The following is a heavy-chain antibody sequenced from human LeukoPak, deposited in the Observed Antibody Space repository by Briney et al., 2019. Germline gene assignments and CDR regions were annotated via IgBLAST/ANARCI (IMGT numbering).Heavy chain of an antibody. V-gene: IGHV1-8*01. CDR3: ARSPPTQGGYYYYGMDV. CDR2: MNPNSGNT. CDR1: GYTFTSYD. D-gene: IGHD3-16*01. J-gene: IGHJ6*02. Sequence: ASVKVSCKASGYTFTSYDINWVRQATGQGLEWMGWMNPNSGNTGYAQKFQGRVTMTRNASISTAYMELSSLRSEDTAVYYCARSPPTQGGYYYYGMDVWGQGTTVTVSS.